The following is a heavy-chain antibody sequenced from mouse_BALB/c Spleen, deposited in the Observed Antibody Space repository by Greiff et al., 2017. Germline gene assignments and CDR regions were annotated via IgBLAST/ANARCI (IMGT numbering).Heavy chain of an antibody. CDR2: INPGSGGT. Sequence: QVQLKESGAELVRPGTSVKVSCKASGYAFTNYLIEWVKQRPGQGLEWIGVINPGSGGTNYNEKFKGKATLTADKSSSTAYMQLSSLTSDDSAVYFCARMEDWFAYWGQGTLVTVSA. V-gene: IGHV1-54*01. CDR1: GYAFTNYL. CDR3: ARMEDWFAY. J-gene: IGHJ3*01.